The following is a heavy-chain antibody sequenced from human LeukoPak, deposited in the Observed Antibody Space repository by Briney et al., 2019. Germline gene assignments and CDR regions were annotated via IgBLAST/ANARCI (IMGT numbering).Heavy chain of an antibody. CDR2: INHSGLT. CDR3: ARKGGGQLVNTRRWFDP. Sequence: PSETLSLTCGVYGGSYSDYYWSWIRQPPGKGLEWIGEINHSGLTNYNPSLKSRVTISLDTSKNQFSLKLSSVTAADTAVYYCARKGGGQLVNTRRWFDPWGQGTLVTVSS. J-gene: IGHJ5*02. CDR1: GGSYSDYY. V-gene: IGHV4-34*01. D-gene: IGHD6-13*01.